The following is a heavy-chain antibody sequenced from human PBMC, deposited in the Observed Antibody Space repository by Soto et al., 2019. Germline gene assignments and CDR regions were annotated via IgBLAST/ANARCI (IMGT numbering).Heavy chain of an antibody. CDR1: GFSLSNARMG. D-gene: IGHD3-3*01. CDR3: ARIQVSYDFWSGSHNWFDP. CDR2: IFSNDEK. V-gene: IGHV2-26*01. J-gene: IGHJ5*02. Sequence: SGPTLVNPTETLTLTCTVSGFSLSNARMGVSWIRQPPGKALEWLARIFSNDEKSYSTSLKSRLTISKDTSKSQVVLTMTNMDPVDTATYYCARIQVSYDFWSGSHNWFDPWGQGTLVTVSS.